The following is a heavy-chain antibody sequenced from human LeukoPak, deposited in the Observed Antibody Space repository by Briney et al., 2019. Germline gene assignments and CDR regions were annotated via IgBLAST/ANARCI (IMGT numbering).Heavy chain of an antibody. V-gene: IGHV4-34*01. CDR1: GGSFSDYY. Sequence: PSETLSLTCAVYGGSFSDYYWSWIRQPPGKGLEWIGEINHSGSTNYNPSLKSRVTMSVDTSKNQFSLKLSSVTAADTAVYYCARVYYYDSSGACDYWGQGTVVTVSS. CDR3: ARVYYYDSSGACDY. CDR2: INHSGST. D-gene: IGHD3-22*01. J-gene: IGHJ4*02.